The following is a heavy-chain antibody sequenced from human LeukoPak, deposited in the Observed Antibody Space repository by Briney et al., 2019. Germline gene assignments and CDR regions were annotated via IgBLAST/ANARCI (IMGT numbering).Heavy chain of an antibody. CDR1: GFTFDDYA. V-gene: IGHV3-43*02. CDR3: AKGSCSGGSCYLPFDY. Sequence: PGGSLRLSCAVSGFTFDDYAMHWVRQAPGKGLEWVSLISGDGGTTYYADSVKGRSTISRDNSKNSLYLQMNSLRTEDTALYYCAKGSCSGGSCYLPFDYWGQGTLVTVSS. D-gene: IGHD2-15*01. CDR2: ISGDGGTT. J-gene: IGHJ4*02.